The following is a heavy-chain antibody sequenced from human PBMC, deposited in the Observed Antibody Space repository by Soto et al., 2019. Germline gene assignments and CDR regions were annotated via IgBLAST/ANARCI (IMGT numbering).Heavy chain of an antibody. Sequence: GASVKVSCKASGYTFTSYGISWVRQAPGQGLEWMGWISAYNGNTNYAQKLQGRVTMTTDTSTSTAYMGLRSLRSDDTAVYYCARDTPTIFGVVIEVDVWGQGTTVTVSS. CDR2: ISAYNGNT. V-gene: IGHV1-18*01. CDR1: GYTFTSYG. CDR3: ARDTPTIFGVVIEVDV. D-gene: IGHD3-3*01. J-gene: IGHJ6*02.